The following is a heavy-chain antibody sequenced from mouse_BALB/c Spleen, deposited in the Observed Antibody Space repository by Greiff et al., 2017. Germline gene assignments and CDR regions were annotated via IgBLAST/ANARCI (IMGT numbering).Heavy chain of an antibody. Sequence: GQLKESGPELVKPGASVKIPCKASGYTFTDYNMHWVKQSHGKSLEWIGYIYPYNGGTGYNQKFKSKATLTVDNSSSTAYMELRSLTSEDSAVYYCAREGATTAPFAYWGQGTLVTVSA. CDR3: AREGATTAPFAY. J-gene: IGHJ3*01. CDR2: IYPYNGGT. D-gene: IGHD1-2*01. V-gene: IGHV1S29*02. CDR1: GYTFTDYN.